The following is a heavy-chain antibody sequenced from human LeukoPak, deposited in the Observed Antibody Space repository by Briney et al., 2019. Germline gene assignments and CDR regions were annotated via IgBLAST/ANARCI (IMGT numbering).Heavy chain of an antibody. CDR2: INHSGST. CDR1: GGSFSGYY. CDR3: ARGRPSHPNGGNTRQGRRYYYYGMDV. D-gene: IGHD2-15*01. Sequence: KPSETLSLTCAVYGGSFSGYYWSWIRQPPGKGLEWIGEINHSGSTNYNPSLKSRVTISVDTSKNRFSLKLSSVTAADTAVYYCARGRPSHPNGGNTRQGRRYYYYGMDVWGQGTTVTVSS. J-gene: IGHJ6*02. V-gene: IGHV4-34*01.